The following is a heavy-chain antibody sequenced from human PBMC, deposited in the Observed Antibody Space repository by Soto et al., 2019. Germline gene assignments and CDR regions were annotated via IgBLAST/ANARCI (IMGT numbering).Heavy chain of an antibody. D-gene: IGHD4-4*01. J-gene: IGHJ4*02. CDR3: ARDGPDYTPFDY. CDR2: ISAYNGNT. V-gene: IGHV1-18*01. CDR1: GYTFTSYG. Sequence: ASVKVSCKASGYTFTSYGISWVRQAPGQGLEWMGWISAYNGNTNYAQKLQGRVTMTTDTSTSTAHMELRSLRSDDTAVYYCARDGPDYTPFDYWGQGTLVTVSS.